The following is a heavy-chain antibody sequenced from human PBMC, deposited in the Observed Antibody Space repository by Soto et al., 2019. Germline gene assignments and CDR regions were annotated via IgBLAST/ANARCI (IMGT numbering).Heavy chain of an antibody. CDR1: GFSLSTSGVG. V-gene: IGHV2-5*02. CDR3: APFGVLQGNAFAI. J-gene: IGHJ3*02. Sequence: QITLKESGPTLVKPTQTLTLTCTFSGFSLSTSGVGVGWIRQPPGKDLEWLALIYWDDDKRYSPSLKSRLTITINTNKNKEVPTLTNMNPADTATYSFAPFGVLQGNAFAIWGKATIVTVSS. CDR2: IYWDDDK. D-gene: IGHD3-10*01.